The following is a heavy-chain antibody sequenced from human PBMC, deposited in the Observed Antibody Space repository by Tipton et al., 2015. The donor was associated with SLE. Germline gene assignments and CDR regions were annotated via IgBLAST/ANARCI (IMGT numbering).Heavy chain of an antibody. D-gene: IGHD1-14*01. V-gene: IGHV4-4*07. Sequence: TLSLTCTASGGSISSYYWSWIRQPAGKGLEWIGRIYASGSTNYNPSLKSRVTISVDTSKNQFSLKLSSVTAADTAVYYCAAYGTFDAFDIWGQGTMVTVSS. CDR3: AAYGTFDAFDI. CDR2: IYASGST. CDR1: GGSISSYY. J-gene: IGHJ3*02.